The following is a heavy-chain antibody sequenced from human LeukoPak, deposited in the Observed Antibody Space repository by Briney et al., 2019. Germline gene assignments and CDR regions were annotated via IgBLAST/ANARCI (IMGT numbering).Heavy chain of an antibody. CDR2: IHSSGST. CDR3: ATSASSSSNYFDP. D-gene: IGHD1-7*01. Sequence: SETLSLTCTVSGGSITSGSYYWTCIRQPAGKGLEWVGRIHSSGSTNYNPSLNSRVTVSADTSNNQFSLKLSSVTAADTAIYYCATSASSSSNYFDPWGQGILVTVSS. V-gene: IGHV4-61*02. J-gene: IGHJ5*02. CDR1: GGSITSGSYY.